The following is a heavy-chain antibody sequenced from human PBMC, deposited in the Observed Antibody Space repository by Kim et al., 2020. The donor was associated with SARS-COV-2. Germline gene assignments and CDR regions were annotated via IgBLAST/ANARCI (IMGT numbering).Heavy chain of an antibody. V-gene: IGHV4-61*07. CDR2: SP. Sequence: SPNDTPSLKSRVTISVDTSKNQFSLKLSSVTAADTAVYYCARRAMTGYYDYWGQGTLVTVSS. CDR3: ARRAMTGYYDY. J-gene: IGHJ4*02. D-gene: IGHD3-9*01.